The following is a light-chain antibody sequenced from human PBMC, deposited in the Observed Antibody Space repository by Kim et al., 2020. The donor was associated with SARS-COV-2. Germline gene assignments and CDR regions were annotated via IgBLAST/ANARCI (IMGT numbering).Light chain of an antibody. CDR1: SSNIGAGYD. CDR3: QSYDSSLSGSV. V-gene: IGLV1-40*01. CDR2: GNS. J-gene: IGLJ2*01. Sequence: QSVLTQPPSVSGVPGQRVTISCTGSSSNIGAGYDVHWYQQLPGTAPKLLIYGNSNRPSGVPDRFSGSKSGTSASLAITGLQAEDEADYNCQSYDSSLSGSVFGGGTQLTVL.